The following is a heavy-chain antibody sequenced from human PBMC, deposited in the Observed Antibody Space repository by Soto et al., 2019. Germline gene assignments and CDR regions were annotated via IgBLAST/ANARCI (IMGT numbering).Heavy chain of an antibody. D-gene: IGHD2-15*01. CDR2: ISSSGTGI. CDR1: GFTFSDYY. J-gene: IGHJ3*02. CDR3: ARAYSDAFAI. V-gene: IGHV3-11*01. Sequence: TGGSLRLSCAASGFTFSDYYMTWIRQAPGKGLEWVSYISSSGTGIYYADSMRGRFTISRDNAKNSLYLQMSSLRAEDKAVYYCARAYSDAFAIWGQGTMVTV.